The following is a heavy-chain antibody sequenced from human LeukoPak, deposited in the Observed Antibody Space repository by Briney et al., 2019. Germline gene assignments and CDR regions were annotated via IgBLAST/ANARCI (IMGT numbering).Heavy chain of an antibody. V-gene: IGHV4-34*01. CDR1: GGSFSGYY. Sequence: RTSETLSLTCAVYGGSFSGYYWGWLRQPPGKGLEWIGTIHSGGNTYYNPSLKSRVTISVDTSKNQLSVKLYPVTAADTAVYFCARPAGWLPRYYFEYWGQGTLVTVSS. CDR3: ARPAGWLPRYYFEY. CDR2: IHSGGNT. J-gene: IGHJ4*02. D-gene: IGHD5-24*01.